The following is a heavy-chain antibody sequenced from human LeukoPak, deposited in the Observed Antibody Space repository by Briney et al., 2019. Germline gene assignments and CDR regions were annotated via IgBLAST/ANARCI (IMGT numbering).Heavy chain of an antibody. CDR2: ISRNSYT. J-gene: IGHJ4*02. D-gene: IGHD4-23*01. CDR3: ARGPNYGGNSKDFDY. V-gene: IGHV3-11*06. CDR1: GFTFSDYY. Sequence: GGSLRLSCAASGFTFSDYYMSWIRQAPGKGLEWVSYISRNSYTNYADSVKGRFTISRDNAKNSLYLQMASLRAEDTAVYYCARGPNYGGNSKDFDYWGQGTLVTVSS.